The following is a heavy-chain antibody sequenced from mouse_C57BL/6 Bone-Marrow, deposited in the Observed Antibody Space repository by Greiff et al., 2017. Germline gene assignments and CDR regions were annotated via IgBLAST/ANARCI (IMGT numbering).Heavy chain of an antibody. CDR3: ERRDGYYWYFDV. CDR2: IYPYNGVS. Sequence: VQLQQSGPELVRPGASVKLSCKASGYSFTGYYMHWVKQSHGHILDWIGYIYPYNGVSSYNQKFKGKATFTVDKSSSTAYLELRSLTSEDSAVYYCERRDGYYWYFDVWGTGTTVTVSS. V-gene: IGHV1-31*01. CDR1: GYSFTGYY. D-gene: IGHD2-3*01. J-gene: IGHJ1*03.